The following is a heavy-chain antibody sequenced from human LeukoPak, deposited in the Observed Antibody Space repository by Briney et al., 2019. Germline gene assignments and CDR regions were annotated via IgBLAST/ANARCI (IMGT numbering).Heavy chain of an antibody. V-gene: IGHV3-23*01. Sequence: QPGGSLRLSCAASGFTFSSYAMSWVRQAPGKGVEWVSAISGSGGSTYYADSVKGRFTISRDNSKNTLYLQMNSLRAEDTAVYYCAKDRVVVVPAESYFDYWGQGTLVTVSS. CDR2: ISGSGGST. CDR3: AKDRVVVVPAESYFDY. CDR1: GFTFSSYA. J-gene: IGHJ4*02. D-gene: IGHD2-2*01.